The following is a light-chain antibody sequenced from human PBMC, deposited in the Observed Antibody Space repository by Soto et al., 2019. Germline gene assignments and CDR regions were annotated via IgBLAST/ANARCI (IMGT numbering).Light chain of an antibody. CDR1: QSVSNN. Sequence: EIVVTHSPATLSFSPGEMATLSFRAIQSVSNNLAWYQQKPGQAPRLLIYGASTRATAIPARFSGSGSGTEFTLTISSLQSEDFAVYYCQPSPNWPITSGQRTRPEI. J-gene: IGKJ5*01. V-gene: IGKV3-15*01. CDR3: QPSPNWPIT. CDR2: GAS.